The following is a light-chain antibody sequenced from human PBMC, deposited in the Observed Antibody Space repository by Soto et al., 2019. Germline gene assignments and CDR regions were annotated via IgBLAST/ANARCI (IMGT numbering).Light chain of an antibody. Sequence: DVQMTQSPSSLSASVGDRVTITCRASQDINSWLAWYQHKPGQAPKSLIYAASSLQTGVTSRYIGSESGTDCTLTISGLQPEDSATYYCQQYNVYPLTFGGGTKVEIK. CDR3: QQYNVYPLT. J-gene: IGKJ4*01. CDR1: QDINSW. CDR2: AAS. V-gene: IGKV1D-16*01.